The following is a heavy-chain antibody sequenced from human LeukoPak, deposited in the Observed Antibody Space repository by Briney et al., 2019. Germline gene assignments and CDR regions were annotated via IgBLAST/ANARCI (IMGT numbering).Heavy chain of an antibody. CDR3: ARKDSSGWLGY. V-gene: IGHV3-23*01. Sequence: GGSLRLSCAASGFTFSSYAMSWVRQAPGKGLEWVSAISGSGGSTYYADSVKGRFTISRDNSKNTLYLQMNSLRAEDTAVYYCARKDSSGWLGYWGQGTLVTVSS. J-gene: IGHJ4*02. D-gene: IGHD6-19*01. CDR1: GFTFSSYA. CDR2: ISGSGGST.